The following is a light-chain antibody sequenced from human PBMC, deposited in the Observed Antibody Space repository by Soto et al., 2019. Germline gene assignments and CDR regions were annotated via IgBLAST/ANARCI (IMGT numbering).Light chain of an antibody. CDR2: GNS. CDR1: SSNIGAGYD. CDR3: QSYDSSLSGWV. J-gene: IGLJ3*02. V-gene: IGLV1-40*01. Sequence: QSVLTQPPSVSGAPGQRVTISCTGSSSNIGAGYDVHWYQQLPGTAPKLLIYGNSNRPSGVPDRFSGSKSGTSASLAITGLQAXXXXDYYCQSYDSSLSGWVFGGGTKLTVL.